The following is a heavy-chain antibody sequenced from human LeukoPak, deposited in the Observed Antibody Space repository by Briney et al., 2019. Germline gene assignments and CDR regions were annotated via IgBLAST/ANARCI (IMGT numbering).Heavy chain of an antibody. CDR2: FDPEDGET. Sequence: ASVKVSCKVSGYTLTELSMHWVRQAPGKGLEWMGGFDPEDGETVYAQKFQGRVAMTEDTSTDTAYMELSSLSSEDTAVYYCATGQWLVREYFQHWGQGTLVTVSS. V-gene: IGHV1-24*01. CDR1: GYTLTELS. CDR3: ATGQWLVREYFQH. J-gene: IGHJ1*01. D-gene: IGHD6-19*01.